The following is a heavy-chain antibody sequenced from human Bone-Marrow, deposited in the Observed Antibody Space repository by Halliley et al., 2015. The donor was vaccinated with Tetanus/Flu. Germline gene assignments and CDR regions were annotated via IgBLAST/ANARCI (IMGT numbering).Heavy chain of an antibody. CDR2: ISSNGDNT. CDR3: VKGAGGDFLS. V-gene: IGHV3-64D*08. Sequence: YFSAISSNGDNTYYADSVKGRFTISRDNSKNILCLQMGSLRVEDAAVYYCVKGAGGDFLSWGQGTLVSVSS. J-gene: IGHJ4*02. D-gene: IGHD2-21*02.